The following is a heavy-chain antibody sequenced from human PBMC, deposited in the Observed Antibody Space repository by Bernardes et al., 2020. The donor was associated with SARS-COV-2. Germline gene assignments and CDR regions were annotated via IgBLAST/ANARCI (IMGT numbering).Heavy chain of an antibody. CDR1: GYTFTSYD. V-gene: IGHV1-8*01. CDR3: ARGPSGSGSYFDDY. J-gene: IGHJ4*02. CDR2: MNPNSGNT. Sequence: ASVKVSCKASGYTFTSYDINWVRQATGQGLEWMGWMNPNSGNTGYAQKFQGRVTMTRNSPISTAYMELSSLRSEDTAVYYCARGPSGSGSYFDDYWGQGTLVTVSS. D-gene: IGHD3-10*01.